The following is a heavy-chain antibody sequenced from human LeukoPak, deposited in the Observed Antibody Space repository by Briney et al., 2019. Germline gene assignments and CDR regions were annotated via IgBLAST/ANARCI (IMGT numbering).Heavy chain of an antibody. CDR2: IYYSGTT. V-gene: IGHV4-59*01. D-gene: IGHD5-18*01. CDR3: ARFGGYSYGSAADY. Sequence: PSETLSLTCTVSGGSISSYYWSWIRQPPGKGLEWIGYIYYSGTTNYHPSLKSRVTISVDTSKNQFSLKLSSVTAADTAVYYCARFGGYSYGSAADYWGQGTLVTVSS. J-gene: IGHJ4*02. CDR1: GGSISSYY.